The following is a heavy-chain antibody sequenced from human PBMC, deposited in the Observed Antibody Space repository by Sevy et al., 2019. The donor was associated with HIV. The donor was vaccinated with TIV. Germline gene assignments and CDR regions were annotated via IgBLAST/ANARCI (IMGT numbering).Heavy chain of an antibody. V-gene: IGHV3-30*04. CDR2: ISYDGSNK. CDR1: GFTFSSYA. J-gene: IGHJ6*02. D-gene: IGHD3-16*02. CDR3: ARAVHPNRIMITFGGVITYGMDV. Sequence: GGSLRLSCAASGFTFSSYAMHWVRQAPGKGLEWVAVISYDGSNKYYADSVKGRFTISRDNSKNTPYLQMNSLRAEDTAVYYCARAVHPNRIMITFGGVITYGMDVWGQGTTVTVSS.